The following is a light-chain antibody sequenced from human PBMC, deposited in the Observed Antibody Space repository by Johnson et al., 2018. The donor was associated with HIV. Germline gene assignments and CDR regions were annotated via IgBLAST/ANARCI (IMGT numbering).Light chain of an antibody. J-gene: IGLJ1*01. CDR3: GTWDSSLSAGRYV. CDR1: SSNIGNNY. Sequence: QSVLTQPPSVSAAPGQKVTISCSGSSSNIGNNYVSWYQQLPGTAPKPLIYENNKRPSGIPERFSGSKSGTSATLGITGLLTGDEADYYCGTWDSSLSAGRYVFGTGTKVTVL. V-gene: IGLV1-51*02. CDR2: ENN.